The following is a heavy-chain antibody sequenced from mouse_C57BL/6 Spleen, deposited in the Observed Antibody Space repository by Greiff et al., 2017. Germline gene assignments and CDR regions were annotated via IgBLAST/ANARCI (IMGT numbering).Heavy chain of an antibody. CDR1: GYTFTDYY. Sequence: VQLQESGPELVKPGASVKISCKASGYTFTDYYINWVKQRPGQGLEWIGRIFPGSGSTYYNEKFKGKATLTVDKSSSTAYMLLSSLTSEDSAVYFCARDRITTVVATDGTDYWGQGTTLTVSS. J-gene: IGHJ2*01. CDR2: IFPGSGST. CDR3: ARDRITTVVATDGTDY. V-gene: IGHV1-75*01. D-gene: IGHD1-1*01.